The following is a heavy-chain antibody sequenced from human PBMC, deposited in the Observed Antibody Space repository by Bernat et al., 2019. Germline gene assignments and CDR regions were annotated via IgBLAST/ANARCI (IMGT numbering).Heavy chain of an antibody. V-gene: IGHV1-69*04. CDR2: VIPILDIT. D-gene: IGHD4-23*01. Sequence: QVQLVQSGAEVKKPGSSVKVSCKASGGTFSSYAINWVRQAPGQGLEWMGRVIPILDITNYAQKFKGRVTISADKSTSTAYMELSSLRAEDTAVYYCAGRTTAVTGYFDYWGQGTLVTVSS. CDR1: GGTFSSYA. J-gene: IGHJ4*02. CDR3: AGRTTAVTGYFDY.